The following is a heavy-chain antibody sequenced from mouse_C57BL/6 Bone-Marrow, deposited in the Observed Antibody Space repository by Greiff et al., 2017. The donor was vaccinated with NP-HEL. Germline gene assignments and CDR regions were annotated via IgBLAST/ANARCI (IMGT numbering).Heavy chain of an antibody. Sequence: QVQLKESGAELVKPGASVKLSCKASGYTFTSYLMHWVKQRPGRGLEWIGRIDPNSGGTKYNEKFKSKATLTGDKPSSTAYMQLNSLTAEDSAVYYCARDYYGSSSFDYWGQGTTLTVSS. V-gene: IGHV1-72*01. CDR1: GYTFTSYL. D-gene: IGHD1-1*01. CDR2: IDPNSGGT. J-gene: IGHJ2*01. CDR3: ARDYYGSSSFDY.